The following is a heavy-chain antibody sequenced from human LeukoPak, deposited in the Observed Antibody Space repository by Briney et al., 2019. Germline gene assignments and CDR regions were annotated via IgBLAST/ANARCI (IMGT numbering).Heavy chain of an antibody. CDR3: AKGYTNGVNQEVWLDP. D-gene: IGHD2-8*01. CDR1: GGSISSRSYS. J-gene: IGHJ5*02. CDR2: MYYTGNT. V-gene: IGHV4-39*07. Sequence: PSETLSLTCTVSGGSISSRSYSWGWVRQPPGKGLERIGRMYYTGNTDYNPSLKSRLTMSVDTSKNQFSLKLSSVTAADTAVYFCAKGYTNGVNQEVWLDPWGQGTLVTVSS.